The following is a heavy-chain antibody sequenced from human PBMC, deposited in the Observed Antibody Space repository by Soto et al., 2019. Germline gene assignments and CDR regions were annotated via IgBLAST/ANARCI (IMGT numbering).Heavy chain of an antibody. V-gene: IGHV1-3*01. CDR2: INAGNGNT. CDR3: ARGAAHSSSWYRYNWFDP. D-gene: IGHD6-13*01. CDR1: GYTFTSYA. Sequence: AASVKVSCKASGYTFTSYAMHWVRQAPGQRLEWMGWINAGNGNTKYSQKFQGRVTITRDTSASTAYMELSSLRSEDTAVYYCARGAAHSSSWYRYNWFDPWGQGTLVTVSS. J-gene: IGHJ5*02.